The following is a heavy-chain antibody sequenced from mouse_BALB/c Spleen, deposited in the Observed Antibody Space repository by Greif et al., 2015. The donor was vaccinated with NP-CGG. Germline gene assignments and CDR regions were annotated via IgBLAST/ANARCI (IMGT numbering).Heavy chain of an antibody. D-gene: IGHD2-10*02. CDR1: GYTFTSYY. V-gene: IGHV1S81*02. CDR3: TRSGYGNYFDY. Sequence: LVESGAELVKPGASVKLSCKASGYTFTSYYMYWVKQRPGQGLEWIGEINPSNGGTNFNEKFKSKATLTVDKSSSTAYMQLSSLTSEDSAVYYCTRSGYGNYFDYWGQGTTLTVSS. CDR2: INPSNGGT. J-gene: IGHJ2*01.